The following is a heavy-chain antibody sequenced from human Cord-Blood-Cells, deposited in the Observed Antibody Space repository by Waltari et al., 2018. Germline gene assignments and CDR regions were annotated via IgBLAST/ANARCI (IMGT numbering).Heavy chain of an antibody. CDR1: GFPFSSLW. CDR2: IKQDGSEK. CDR3: ARGLSPVDY. Sequence: EVQLVESGGGLVQPGGSLRLSCAASGFPFSSLWMSWVRQAPGKGLEWVANIKQDGSEKYYVDSVKGRFTISRDNAKNSLYLQMNSLRAEDTAVYYCARGLSPVDYWGQGTLVTVSS. J-gene: IGHJ4*02. V-gene: IGHV3-7*05.